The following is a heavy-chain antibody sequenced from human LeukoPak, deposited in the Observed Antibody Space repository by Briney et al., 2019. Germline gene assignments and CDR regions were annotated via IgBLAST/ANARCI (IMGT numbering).Heavy chain of an antibody. D-gene: IGHD2-2*01. CDR3: AREALGCSSTSCFDAFDI. CDR2: IYSGGST. J-gene: IGHJ3*02. Sequence: GGSLRLSCAASGFTVSSNYMSWVRQAPGKGLEWVSVIYSGGSTYYADSVKGRFTISRDNSKNTLYLQMNSLRAEDTAVYYCAREALGCSSTSCFDAFDIWGQGTMVTVSS. V-gene: IGHV3-53*01. CDR1: GFTVSSNY.